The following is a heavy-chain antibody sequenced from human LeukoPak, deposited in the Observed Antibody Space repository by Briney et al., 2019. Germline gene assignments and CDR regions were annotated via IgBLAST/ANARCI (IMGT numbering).Heavy chain of an antibody. CDR2: IIPIFGTA. D-gene: IGHD6-13*01. CDR3: AVYSSSWYDWFDP. V-gene: IGHV1-69*13. CDR1: GGTFSSYA. Sequence: ASLKVSSKASGGTFSSYAISWVRQAPGQGLEWMGGIIPIFGTANYAQKFQGRVTITADESTSTAYMELSSLRSEDTAVYYCAVYSSSWYDWFDPWGQGTLVTVSS. J-gene: IGHJ5*02.